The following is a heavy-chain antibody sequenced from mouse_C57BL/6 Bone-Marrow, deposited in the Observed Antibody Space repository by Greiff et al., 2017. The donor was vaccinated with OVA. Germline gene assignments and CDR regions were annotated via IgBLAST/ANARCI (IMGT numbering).Heavy chain of an antibody. J-gene: IGHJ4*01. V-gene: IGHV5-6*01. Sequence: EVQLQESGGDLVKPGGSLKLSCAASGFTFSSYGMSWVRQTPDKRLEWVATISSGGSYTYYPDSVKGRFTISRDNAKNTLYLQMSSLKSEDTARYYCARQSSGYAMDYWGQGTSVTVSS. D-gene: IGHD3-2*02. CDR2: ISSGGSYT. CDR3: ARQSSGYAMDY. CDR1: GFTFSSYG.